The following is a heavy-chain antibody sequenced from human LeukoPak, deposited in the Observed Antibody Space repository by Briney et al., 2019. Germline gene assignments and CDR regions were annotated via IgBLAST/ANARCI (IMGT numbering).Heavy chain of an antibody. CDR2: IYSGGST. V-gene: IGHV3-53*01. J-gene: IGHJ6*02. D-gene: IGHD6-25*01. CDR1: GFTVSSNY. Sequence: GGSLRLSCAASGFTVSSNYMSWVRQAPGKGLEWVSAIYSGGSTNYADSVKGRFTISRDNSKNTLYLQMNSLRAEDTAVYYCARDVRSGYGMDVWGQGTTVTVSS. CDR3: ARDVRSGYGMDV.